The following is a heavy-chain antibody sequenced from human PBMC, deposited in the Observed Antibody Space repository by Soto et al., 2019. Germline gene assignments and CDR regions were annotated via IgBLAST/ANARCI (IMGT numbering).Heavy chain of an antibody. CDR2: ISAYNGNT. V-gene: IGHV1-18*01. Sequence: ASVKVSCKASGYTFTSYGISWVRQAPGQGLEWMGWISAYNGNTNYAQKLQGRVTMTTDTSTSTAYMELRSLRSDDTAVYYCAREPPGFYGVVKAASDICGQGTMVIVSS. J-gene: IGHJ3*02. CDR1: GYTFTSYG. D-gene: IGHD3-3*01. CDR3: AREPPGFYGVVKAASDI.